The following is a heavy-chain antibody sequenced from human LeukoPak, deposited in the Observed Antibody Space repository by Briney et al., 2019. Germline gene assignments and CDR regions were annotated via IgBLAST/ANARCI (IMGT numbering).Heavy chain of an antibody. CDR3: ARLGTAFSFYYYYYMDV. CDR1: GDSISPNY. V-gene: IGHV4-59*01. J-gene: IGHJ6*03. CDR2: IFYTGNT. Sequence: SETLSPTCTVSGDSISPNYWSWIRQPPGKGLEWIGYIFYTGNTNYNPSLKSRVTISLDTSKNQFSLKLTSVTAADTAAYYCARLGTAFSFYYYYYMDVWGKGTTVTVSS. D-gene: IGHD3-16*01.